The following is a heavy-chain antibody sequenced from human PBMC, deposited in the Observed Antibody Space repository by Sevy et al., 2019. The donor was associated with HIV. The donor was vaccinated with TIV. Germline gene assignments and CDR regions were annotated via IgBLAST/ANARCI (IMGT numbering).Heavy chain of an antibody. CDR2: IIPIFGTA. CDR1: GGTFSSYA. D-gene: IGHD3-3*01. CDR3: ARDAAYYYFWSGYSSAHDNYMDV. Sequence: ASVKVSCKASGGTFSSYAISWVRQAPGQGLEWMGGIIPIFGTANYAQKFQGRVTITADKSTGTAYMELSGLRSEDTAVYYCARDAAYYYFWSGYSSAHDNYMDVWGKGTTVTVSS. V-gene: IGHV1-69*06. J-gene: IGHJ6*03.